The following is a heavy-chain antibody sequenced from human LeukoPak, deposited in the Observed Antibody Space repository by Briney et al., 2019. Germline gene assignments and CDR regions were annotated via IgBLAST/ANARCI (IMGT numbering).Heavy chain of an antibody. D-gene: IGHD3-9*01. CDR1: GGSFSGYY. Sequence: SETLSLTCAVYGGSFSGYYWSWIRQPPGKGLEWIGEINHSGSTNYNPSLKSRVTISVDTSKNQFSLKLSSVTAADTAVYYCARGSYYDILTGYFTAGKGYYFDYWGQGTLVTVSS. J-gene: IGHJ4*02. V-gene: IGHV4-34*01. CDR3: ARGSYYDILTGYFTAGKGYYFDY. CDR2: INHSGST.